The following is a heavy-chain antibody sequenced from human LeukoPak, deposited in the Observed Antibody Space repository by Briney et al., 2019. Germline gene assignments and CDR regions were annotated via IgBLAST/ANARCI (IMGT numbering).Heavy chain of an antibody. Sequence: SETLSLTSAVYSVSFSGYYWSWLRQPPGKGLEWIGEINHSGRTNYNTSLKSLVTISVYTSKNHYFPKMSSVTAADTAAYYCARGGTVPRRWFVPWGEGTLVTVSS. J-gene: IGHJ5*02. CDR1: SVSFSGYY. CDR2: INHSGRT. D-gene: IGHD4-17*01. V-gene: IGHV4-34*01. CDR3: ARGGTVPRRWFVP.